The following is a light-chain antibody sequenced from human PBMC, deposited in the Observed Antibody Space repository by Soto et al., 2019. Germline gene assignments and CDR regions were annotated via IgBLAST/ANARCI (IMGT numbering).Light chain of an antibody. Sequence: DIQMTQSPSTLSAPMGKGATITCGAGDRVKSCLAWYQQKAGKAPKFLIYKASTLESGVPSRFSGSGSGTEFTLTISSLQPDDFATYYCQQYNTSPWTFGQGTKV. V-gene: IGKV1-5*03. CDR3: QQYNTSPWT. CDR1: DRVKSC. J-gene: IGKJ1*01. CDR2: KAS.